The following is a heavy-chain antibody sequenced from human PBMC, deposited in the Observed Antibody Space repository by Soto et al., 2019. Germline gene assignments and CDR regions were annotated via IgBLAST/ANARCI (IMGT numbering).Heavy chain of an antibody. CDR3: ARVGSRDDYNYALDQ. CDR2: VISASGSV. V-gene: IGHV1-69*06. D-gene: IGHD4-4*01. J-gene: IGHJ1*01. Sequence: QVQVVQSGAEVKKPGSSVKISCKASGRIFSSFPTSWVRQVPGQGLEWMGGVISASGSVTYAPKFQGRVTMTAVNSAGIGYMELTSLTSEDTAIYYCARVGSRDDYNYALDQWGPGTMVTVSS. CDR1: GRIFSSFP.